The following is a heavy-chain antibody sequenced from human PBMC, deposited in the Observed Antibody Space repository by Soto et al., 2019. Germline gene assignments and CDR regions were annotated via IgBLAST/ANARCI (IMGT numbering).Heavy chain of an antibody. CDR2: ISGTGGMT. CDR1: GFAFGNYP. CDR3: AKDRTMARGIRAYDI. D-gene: IGHD3-10*01. V-gene: IGHV3-23*01. Sequence: EAQLLQSGGGLVPPGGSLRLSCVASGFAFGNYPMAWVRQTPGKGLQWISTISGTGGMTDYEDSVGGLFTVSIDHSKDTVHLQMNSLRGDDTAVYYCAKDRTMARGIRAYDIWGQGTMVTISS. J-gene: IGHJ3*02.